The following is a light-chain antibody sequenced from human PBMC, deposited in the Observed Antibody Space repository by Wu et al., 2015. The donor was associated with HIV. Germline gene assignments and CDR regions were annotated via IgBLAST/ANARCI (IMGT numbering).Light chain of an antibody. J-gene: IGKJ1*01. CDR3: QQYNLFPWT. V-gene: IGKV1-5*03. Sequence: DIQMTQSPSALSASVGDKVTITCRATDNVDSLVAWYQQKPGKAPKLLIYRPSSLENGIPSRFSGGGSGTEFILTINSLQPDDFATYYCQQYNLFPWTFGPGTKVEIK. CDR2: RPS. CDR1: DNVDSL.